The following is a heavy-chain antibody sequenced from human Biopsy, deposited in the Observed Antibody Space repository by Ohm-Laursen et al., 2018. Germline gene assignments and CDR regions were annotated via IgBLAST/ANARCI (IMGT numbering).Heavy chain of an antibody. CDR1: KFTVRTNS. Sequence: SLRLSCSASKFTVRTNSMSWVRLAPGKGLEWVSVIYAGATTYYPDSENGRFTISRDNSRNTVYLQMDSLRGEDTAVYFCARGSGSGFYFDQWGQGTLVTVSS. CDR2: IYAGATT. D-gene: IGHD2-15*01. J-gene: IGHJ4*02. V-gene: IGHV3-66*01. CDR3: ARGSGSGFYFDQ.